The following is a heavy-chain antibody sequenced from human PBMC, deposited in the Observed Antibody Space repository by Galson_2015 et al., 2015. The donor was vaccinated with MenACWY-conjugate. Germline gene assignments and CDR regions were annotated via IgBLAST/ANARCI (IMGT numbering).Heavy chain of an antibody. J-gene: IGHJ3*01. CDR3: ARESRGYSYSYARDAFDV. V-gene: IGHV3-74*01. CDR2: INSDGSST. Sequence: SLRLSCAASGFTFSSYWMHWVRQAPGKGLVWVSRINSDGSSTSYADSVKGRFTISRDNAKNTLYLQMNSLRAEDTAVYYCARESRGYSYSYARDAFDVWGRGTMVTVSS. CDR1: GFTFSSYW. D-gene: IGHD5-18*01.